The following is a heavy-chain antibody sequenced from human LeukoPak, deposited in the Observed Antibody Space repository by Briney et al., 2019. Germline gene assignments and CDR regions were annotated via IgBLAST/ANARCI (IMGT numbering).Heavy chain of an antibody. D-gene: IGHD2-8*02. CDR2: ITGTGGST. Sequence: GGTLRLSCAASGFTFSNYAMSWVRQAPGRGLDWVSGITGTGGSTYYADSVKGRFTMSRDNSKKTLDLQMNSLRAEDTAVYYCATYRQVLLPFESWGQGTLVTVSS. J-gene: IGHJ4*02. CDR1: GFTFSNYA. V-gene: IGHV3-23*01. CDR3: ATYRQVLLPFES.